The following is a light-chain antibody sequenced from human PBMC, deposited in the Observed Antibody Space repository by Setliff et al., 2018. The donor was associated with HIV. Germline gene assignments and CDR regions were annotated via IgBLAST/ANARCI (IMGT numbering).Light chain of an antibody. CDR3: QHYHYSVMT. V-gene: IGKV3-20*01. CDR2: GAS. Sequence: EIVLTQSPGTLSLSPGERATLSCRASQSVSDSYLAWYQQKPGQAPRLLIYGASKRDTGIPDRFSGSGSGTDFTLTISRLEPEDFAVYYCQHYHYSVMTFGQGTRLEIK. J-gene: IGKJ5*01. CDR1: QSVSDSY.